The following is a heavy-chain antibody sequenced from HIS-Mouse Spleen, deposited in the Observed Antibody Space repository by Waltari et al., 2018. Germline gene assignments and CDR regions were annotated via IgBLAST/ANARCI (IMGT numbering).Heavy chain of an antibody. CDR3: ARGYSSSEDY. CDR1: GLPFSSSS. CDR2: ISSSSSYI. V-gene: IGHV3-21*01. Sequence: EVQLVESGGGLVKPGGSLRLSCAASGLPFSSSSSNWVRQAPGKGLDGVSSISSSSSYIYYADSVKGRFTISRDNAKNSLYLQMNSLRAEDTAVYYCARGYSSSEDYWGQGTLVTVSS. J-gene: IGHJ4*02. D-gene: IGHD6-13*01.